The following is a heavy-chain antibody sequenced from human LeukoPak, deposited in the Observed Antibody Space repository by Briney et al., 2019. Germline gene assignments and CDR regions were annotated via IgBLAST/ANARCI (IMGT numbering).Heavy chain of an antibody. D-gene: IGHD3-10*01. J-gene: IGHJ4*02. CDR2: ISSSGSTI. CDR3: ARGNTYYYGSGSSYYFDY. CDR1: GFTLSRYE. V-gene: IGHV3-48*03. Sequence: GGSLRLSCAASGFTLSRYEMNWVRQAPGKGLEWVSYISSSGSTIYYADFVKGRFTMSRDNAKNSLYLQMNRLRGEDTAVYYCARGNTYYYGSGSSYYFDYWGQGTLVTVSS.